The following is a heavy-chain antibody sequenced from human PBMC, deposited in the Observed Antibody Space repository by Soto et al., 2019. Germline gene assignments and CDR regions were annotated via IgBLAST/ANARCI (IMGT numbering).Heavy chain of an antibody. CDR3: AREGYCSSTSCYGVGAFDI. CDR1: GFTFSAYT. CDR2: ISSSGSDI. V-gene: IGHV3-21*01. D-gene: IGHD2-2*01. J-gene: IGHJ3*02. Sequence: PGGSLRLSCAGSGFTFSAYTMNWVRQAPGKGLEWVSSISSSGSDIDFAASVKGRFTMSRDNVENSLSLQMNSLTAEDTAVYYCAREGYCSSTSCYGVGAFDIWGQGTMVTVSS.